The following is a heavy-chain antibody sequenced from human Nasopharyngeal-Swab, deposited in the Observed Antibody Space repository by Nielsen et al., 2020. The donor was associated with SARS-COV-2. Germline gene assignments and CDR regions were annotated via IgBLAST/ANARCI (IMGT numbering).Heavy chain of an antibody. CDR3: ARGAEEYSSPPEYHKFAMDV. V-gene: IGHV4-31*03. Sequence: SETLSLTCTVSGGSISSGGYFWTWVRQHPEKGLESIGYIFYSVNTYYNPSLKSRVTMSADTSKNHFSLNLKSVTAADTAVYYCARGAEEYSSPPEYHKFAMDVWGQGTTVTVSS. J-gene: IGHJ6*02. D-gene: IGHD6-6*01. CDR1: GGSISSGGYF. CDR2: IFYSVNT.